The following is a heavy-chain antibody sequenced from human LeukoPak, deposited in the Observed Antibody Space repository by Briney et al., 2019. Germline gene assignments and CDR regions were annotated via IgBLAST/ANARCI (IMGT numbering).Heavy chain of an antibody. CDR1: GFTFSSYG. V-gene: IGHV3-7*01. Sequence: PGGSLRLSCAASGFTFSSYGMHWVRQAPCKGLEWLANINYDGSQKYHVDSVKGRFTISRDNDKNSLYLQMNSLRVEDTAVYYCGKSEVTIPDSHWGQGTPVTVSS. D-gene: IGHD2-21*02. J-gene: IGHJ4*01. CDR2: INYDGSQK. CDR3: GKSEVTIPDSH.